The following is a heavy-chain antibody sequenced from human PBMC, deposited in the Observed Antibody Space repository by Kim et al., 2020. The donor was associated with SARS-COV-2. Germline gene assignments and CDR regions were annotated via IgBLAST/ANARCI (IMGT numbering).Heavy chain of an antibody. J-gene: IGHJ4*02. CDR1: GGTFSSYA. CDR3: AVGTDVVPAAIISPFFFDY. Sequence: SVKVSCKASGGTFSSYAISWVLQAPGQGLEWMGGIIPIFGTANYAQKFQGRVTITADESTSTAYMELSSLRSEDTAVYYCAVGTDVVPAAIISPFFFDYWGQGTLVTVSS. CDR2: IIPIFGTA. D-gene: IGHD2-2*01. V-gene: IGHV1-69*13.